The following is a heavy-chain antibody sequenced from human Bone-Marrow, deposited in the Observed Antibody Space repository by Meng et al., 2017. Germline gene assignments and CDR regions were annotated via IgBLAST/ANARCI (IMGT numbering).Heavy chain of an antibody. Sequence: VQHRQAGGTEKKAWAPVKVSCKASGSSFTSDAMHWVRQAPGQRREWLGWINAGNGNTKYSQKFQGRVTITRDTSASTAYMELSSLRSEDTAVYYCARGNTYYDILTIDYWGQGTLVTVSS. J-gene: IGHJ4*02. CDR3: ARGNTYYDILTIDY. V-gene: IGHV1-3*05. CDR2: INAGNGNT. D-gene: IGHD3-9*01. CDR1: GSSFTSDA.